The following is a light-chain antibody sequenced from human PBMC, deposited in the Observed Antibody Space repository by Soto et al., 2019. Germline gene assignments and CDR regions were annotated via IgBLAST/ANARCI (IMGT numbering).Light chain of an antibody. Sequence: IVMTQSPATLSVSAAETATLSSMASHSVCSTLPCYHHKPIQVLRLLIYGASTRATGVPARFSGSGSGTDFTLTISSLQSEDFAVYYCQHYNQWPLTLGGGTKVDI. CDR1: HSVCST. CDR2: GAS. CDR3: QHYNQWPLT. J-gene: IGKJ4*01. V-gene: IGKV3-15*01.